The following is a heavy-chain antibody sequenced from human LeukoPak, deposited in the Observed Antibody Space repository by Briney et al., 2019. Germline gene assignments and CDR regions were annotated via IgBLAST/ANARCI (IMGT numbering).Heavy chain of an antibody. CDR2: IWYDGSNK. CDR3: ARDSGYYGSGSYYKSGFDY. D-gene: IGHD3-10*01. CDR1: GFSFSSYG. Sequence: GGSLRLSCAASGFSFSSYGMHWVRQAPGKGLEWVAVIWYDGSNKYYADSVKGRFTISRDTSKNTLYMPMNSLRAEDTAVYYCARDSGYYGSGSYYKSGFDYWGQGTLVTVSS. J-gene: IGHJ4*02. V-gene: IGHV3-33*01.